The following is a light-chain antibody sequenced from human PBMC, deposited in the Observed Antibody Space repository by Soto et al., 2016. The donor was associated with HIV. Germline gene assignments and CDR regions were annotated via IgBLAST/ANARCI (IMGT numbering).Light chain of an antibody. V-gene: IGKV1-39*01. J-gene: IGKJ1*01. CDR3: QQSSRTPRT. CDR1: QSISTY. Sequence: DIQMTQSPSSLSLSIGDRVSITCRASQSISTYLNWYQQKPGRAPKLLIYDASSLQSGVPSRFSGRESETDFTLTISSLQHEDLATYYCQQSSRTPRTFGQGTKVEI. CDR2: DAS.